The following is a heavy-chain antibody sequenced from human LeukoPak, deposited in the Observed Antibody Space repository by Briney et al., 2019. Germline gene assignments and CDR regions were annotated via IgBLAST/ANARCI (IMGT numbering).Heavy chain of an antibody. V-gene: IGHV3-30*04. D-gene: IGHD1-20*01. CDR2: VLSDGSDQ. Sequence: PGGSLRLSCAASGFTFNSYAMKWVRQAPGKGLEWLAVVLSDGSDQYYGDSVQGRFTVSRDNSKNTLYLQMDNLRFEDTAVYYCARAVYDITGPILYYYYYYMDVWGKGTTVTVSS. CDR1: GFTFNSYA. CDR3: ARAVYDITGPILYYYYYYMDV. J-gene: IGHJ6*03.